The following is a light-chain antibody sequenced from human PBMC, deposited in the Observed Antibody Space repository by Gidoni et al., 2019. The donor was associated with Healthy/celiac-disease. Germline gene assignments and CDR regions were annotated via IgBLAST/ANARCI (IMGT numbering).Light chain of an antibody. CDR3: QQYYSYPLRT. CDR2: AAS. CDR1: QGISSY. Sequence: AIRMTQSPSSFSASTGDRVTITCRASQGISSYLAWYQQKPGKAPKLLIYAASTLQSGVPSRFSGSGSGTDFTLTISCLQSEDFATYYCQQYYSYPLRTFCGGTKVEIK. V-gene: IGKV1-8*01. J-gene: IGKJ4*01.